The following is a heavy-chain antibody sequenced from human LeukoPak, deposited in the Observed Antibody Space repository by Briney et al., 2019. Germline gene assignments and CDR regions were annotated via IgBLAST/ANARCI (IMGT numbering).Heavy chain of an antibody. V-gene: IGHV1-46*01. CDR2: INPSGGST. Sequence: ASVKVSCKASGYTFTSYGISWVRQAPGQGLEWMGIINPSGGSTSYAQKFQGRVTMTRDTSTSTVYMELSSLRSEDTAVYYCARAYGSGSYRDAFDIWGLGTMVTVSS. CDR1: GYTFTSYG. D-gene: IGHD3-10*01. CDR3: ARAYGSGSYRDAFDI. J-gene: IGHJ3*02.